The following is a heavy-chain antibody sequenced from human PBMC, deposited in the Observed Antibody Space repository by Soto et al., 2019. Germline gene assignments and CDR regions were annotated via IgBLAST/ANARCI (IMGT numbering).Heavy chain of an antibody. CDR2: ISYDGRNK. D-gene: IGHD3-22*01. V-gene: IGHV3-30*03. Sequence: QVQLVESGGGVVQPGRSLRLSCAASGFSFSNYGMHWVRQAPGKGLEWVAGISYDGRNKDYADSVKGRCTISRDNSKNTLSLQMNSLRAVDTAVYYCASLAMYLYDSSGYYRENDAFDIWGQGTMVTVSS. CDR3: ASLAMYLYDSSGYYRENDAFDI. J-gene: IGHJ3*02. CDR1: GFSFSNYG.